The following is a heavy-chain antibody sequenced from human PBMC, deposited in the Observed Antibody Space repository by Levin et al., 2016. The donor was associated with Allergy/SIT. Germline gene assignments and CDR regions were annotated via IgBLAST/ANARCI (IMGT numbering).Heavy chain of an antibody. D-gene: IGHD2-21*02. CDR2: INHSGST. J-gene: IGHJ6*02. V-gene: IGHV4-34*01. CDR3: ARDHIVVVTAPNYYYYGMDV. Sequence: SETLSLTCAVYGGSFSGYYWSWIRQPPGKGLEWIGEINHSGSTNYNPSLKSRVTISVDTSKNQFSLKLSSVTAADTAVYYCARDHIVVVTAPNYYYYGMDVWGQGTTVTVSS. CDR1: GGSFSGYY.